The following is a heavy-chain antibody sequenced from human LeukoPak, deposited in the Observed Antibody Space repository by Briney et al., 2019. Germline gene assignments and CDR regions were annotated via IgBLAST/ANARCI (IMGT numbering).Heavy chain of an antibody. CDR1: GFTFSRYT. CDR3: AKDTNAYLSLLDY. V-gene: IGHV3-48*04. J-gene: IGHJ4*02. D-gene: IGHD3-16*01. CDR2: ISSSGSTK. Sequence: GGSLRLSCAASGFTFSRYTMNWVRQAPGKGLEWVSYISSSGSTKYYADSVKGRFTISRDNAKNSLYLQMNSLRAEDTAVYYCAKDTNAYLSLLDYWGQGTLVTVSS.